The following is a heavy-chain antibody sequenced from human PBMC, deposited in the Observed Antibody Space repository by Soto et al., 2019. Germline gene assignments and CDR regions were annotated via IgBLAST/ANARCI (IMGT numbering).Heavy chain of an antibody. CDR2: VFHTGST. J-gene: IGHJ6*02. CDR1: GGSIRSYF. V-gene: IGHV4-59*01. CDR3: ARGGEPLGYYGLDV. Sequence: PSETLSLTCTVSGGSIRSYFWNWIRQTPGKGLEWIGYVFHTGSTNYNPSLNSRVTISLDTSKNQFSLELSSVTAADTAVYYCARGGEPLGYYGLDVWGQGTTVTVSS.